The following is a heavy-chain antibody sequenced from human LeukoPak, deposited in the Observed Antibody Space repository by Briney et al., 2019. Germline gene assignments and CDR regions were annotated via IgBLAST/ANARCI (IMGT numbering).Heavy chain of an antibody. CDR3: ALDYYDSSGTRAGGAFDI. V-gene: IGHV3-21*01. J-gene: IGHJ3*02. CDR2: ISSSSSYI. CDR1: GFTFSSYS. D-gene: IGHD3-22*01. Sequence: GGSLRLSCAASGFTFSSYSMNWVRQAPGKGLEWVSSISSSSSYIYYADSVKGRFTISRDNAKNSLYLQMNSLRAEDTAVHYCALDYYDSSGTRAGGAFDIWGQGTMVTVSS.